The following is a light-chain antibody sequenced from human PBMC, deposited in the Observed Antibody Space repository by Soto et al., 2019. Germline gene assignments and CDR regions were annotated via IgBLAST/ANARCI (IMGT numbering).Light chain of an antibody. J-gene: IGLJ1*01. Sequence: QSVLTQPPSASGTPGQRVTISCSGSRSNIGSNTVNWYQQLPGTSPKLLIHSNNQRPSGVPDRFSGSKSGTSASLAISGLQSEAEADYYCAAWDDSLNGYVFGTGTKLTVL. V-gene: IGLV1-44*01. CDR2: SNN. CDR1: RSNIGSNT. CDR3: AAWDDSLNGYV.